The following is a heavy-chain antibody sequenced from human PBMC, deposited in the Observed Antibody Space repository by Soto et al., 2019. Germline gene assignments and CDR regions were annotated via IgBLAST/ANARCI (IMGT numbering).Heavy chain of an antibody. CDR2: ISANSGNT. D-gene: IGHD1-1*01. CDR1: GYTFTSNG. CDR3: ARDRNHGLDN. V-gene: IGHV1-18*01. Sequence: QVQLVQSGAEVKKPGASVKVSCKASGYTFTSNGISWVRQAPGQGLEWMGWISANSGNTNYAQKVQGRVIMTTETSTTTSYMELRSLRSDDTAVYYCARDRNHGLDNWGQGTLVTVSS. J-gene: IGHJ4*02.